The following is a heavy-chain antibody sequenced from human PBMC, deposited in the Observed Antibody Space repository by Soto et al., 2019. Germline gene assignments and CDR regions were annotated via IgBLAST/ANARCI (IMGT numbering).Heavy chain of an antibody. D-gene: IGHD3-3*01. Sequence: SVKVSCKASGGTFSSYAISWLRQAPGQGLEWMGGIIPIFGTANYAQKFQGRVTITADESTSTAYMELSSLRAEDTAVYYCARDRGGGSIFGGHYGMDVWGQGTTVTVSS. CDR2: IIPIFGTA. CDR1: GGTFSSYA. CDR3: ARDRGGGSIFGGHYGMDV. J-gene: IGHJ6*02. V-gene: IGHV1-69*13.